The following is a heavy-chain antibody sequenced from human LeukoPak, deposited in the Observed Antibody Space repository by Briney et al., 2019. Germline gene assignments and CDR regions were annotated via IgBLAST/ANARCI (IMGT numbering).Heavy chain of an antibody. CDR3: ARRRRIRYFDWLHRPLAFDP. CDR1: GGSFSGYY. V-gene: IGHV4-34*01. Sequence: SETLSLTCAVYGGSFSGYYWSWIRQPPGKGLEWIGEINHSGSTNYNPSLKSRVTISVDTSKNQFSLKLSSVTAADTAVYYCARRRRIRYFDWLHRPLAFDPWGQGTLVTVSS. CDR2: INHSGST. D-gene: IGHD3-9*01. J-gene: IGHJ5*02.